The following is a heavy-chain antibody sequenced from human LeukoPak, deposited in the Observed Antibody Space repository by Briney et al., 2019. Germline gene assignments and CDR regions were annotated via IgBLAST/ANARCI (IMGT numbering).Heavy chain of an antibody. V-gene: IGHV4-59*01. J-gene: IGHJ3*02. CDR1: GGSISSYY. D-gene: IGHD3-10*01. CDR2: MHYSGST. Sequence: PSETLSLTCTVSGGSISSYYWSWIRQPPGKGQEWIGYMHYSGSTKYNPSLKSRVTTSVDTSKNQFSLKLSSVTAADTAVYYCARADTSGTYSSDTFDIWGQGTMVTVSS. CDR3: ARADTSGTYSSDTFDI.